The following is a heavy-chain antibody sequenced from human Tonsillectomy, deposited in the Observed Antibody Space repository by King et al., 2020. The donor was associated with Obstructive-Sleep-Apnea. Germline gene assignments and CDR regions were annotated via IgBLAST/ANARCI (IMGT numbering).Heavy chain of an antibody. Sequence: VQLVESGGDLVQPGGSLRLSCAASEFSFSSYWMSWVRQAPGKGLEWGANIKQDGNEKDYVDSVKGRFSISRDNAKNSLYLQMNSLRAEDTAVYYCATVAGDYWGQGTLVTVSS. CDR2: IKQDGNEK. V-gene: IGHV3-7*03. D-gene: IGHD6-19*01. CDR3: ATVAGDY. J-gene: IGHJ4*02. CDR1: EFSFSSYW.